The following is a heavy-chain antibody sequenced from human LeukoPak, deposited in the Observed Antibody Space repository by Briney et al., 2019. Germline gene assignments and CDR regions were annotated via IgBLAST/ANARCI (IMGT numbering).Heavy chain of an antibody. CDR3: GRAGRWQKFYFFDY. J-gene: IGHJ4*02. D-gene: IGHD5-24*01. CDR1: GFTFSNYV. CDR2: ISSSSSYI. V-gene: IGHV3-21*01. Sequence: GGSLRLSCAASGFTFSNYVMSWVRQAPGKGLEWVSSISSSSSYIYYADSVKGRFTISRDNAKNSLYLQMNSLRAEDTAVYYCGRAGRWQKFYFFDYWGQGTLVPVSS.